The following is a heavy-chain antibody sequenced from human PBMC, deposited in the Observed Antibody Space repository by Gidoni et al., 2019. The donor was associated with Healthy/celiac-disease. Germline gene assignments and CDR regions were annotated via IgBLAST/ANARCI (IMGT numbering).Heavy chain of an antibody. J-gene: IGHJ6*02. CDR1: VFTFSSYS. CDR2: ISSSSSTI. D-gene: IGHD2-8*02. V-gene: IGHV3-48*02. CDR3: ARAEEYCTGGVCYSGYGMDV. Sequence: EVQLVESGGGLVQPGGSLLLSCAASVFTFSSYSMNWVRQAPGKGLEWVSYISSSSSTIYYADSVKGRFTISRDNAKNSLYLQMNSLRDEDTAVYYCARAEEYCTGGVCYSGYGMDVWGQGTTVTVSS.